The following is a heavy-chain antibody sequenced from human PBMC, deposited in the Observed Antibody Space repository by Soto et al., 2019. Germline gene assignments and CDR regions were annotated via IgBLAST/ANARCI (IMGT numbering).Heavy chain of an antibody. CDR3: TRPTHDYYDSSGYVY. D-gene: IGHD3-22*01. CDR1: GFTFSGSA. CDR2: IRSKANSYAT. J-gene: IGHJ4*02. Sequence: GGSLRLSCAASGFTFSGSAMHWVRQASGKGLEWVGRIRSKANSYATAYAASVKGRFTISRDDSKNTAYLQMNSLKTEDTAVYYCTRPTHDYYDSSGYVYWGQGTLVTVSS. V-gene: IGHV3-73*01.